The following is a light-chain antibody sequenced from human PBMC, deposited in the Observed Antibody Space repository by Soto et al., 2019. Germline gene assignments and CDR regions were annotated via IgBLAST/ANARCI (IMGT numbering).Light chain of an antibody. CDR2: GAS. CDR3: QQSYTNPPT. Sequence: DIQLTQSPSSLSASIGGRVTISCRSSLSISNYLNWYQQRPGKAPKLVIFGASTLQTGVPSTFSGSGSGTDFTLTIASLQVEDFAIYFCQQSYTNPPTFGQGTKVDIK. V-gene: IGKV1-39*01. J-gene: IGKJ2*01. CDR1: LSISNY.